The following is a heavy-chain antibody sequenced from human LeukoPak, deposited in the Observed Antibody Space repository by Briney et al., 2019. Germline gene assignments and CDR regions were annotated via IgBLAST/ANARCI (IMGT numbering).Heavy chain of an antibody. V-gene: IGHV3-7*01. CDR3: ARKVVITTNWFDP. CDR1: GFTFSSYW. Sequence: GGSLRLSCAASGFTFSSYWMSWVRQAPGKGLEWVANIKQDGSEKYYVDSVKGRFTISRDNAKNSLYPQMNSLRAEDTAVYYCARKVVITTNWFDPWGQGTLVTVSS. CDR2: IKQDGSEK. J-gene: IGHJ5*02. D-gene: IGHD3-22*01.